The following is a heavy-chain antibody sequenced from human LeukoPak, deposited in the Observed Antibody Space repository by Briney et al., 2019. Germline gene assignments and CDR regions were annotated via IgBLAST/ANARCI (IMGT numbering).Heavy chain of an antibody. D-gene: IGHD6-13*01. Sequence: ASVKVSCKASGYTFTTYGINWVRQAPGQGLEWMGWINPNSGGTNYAQKFQGRVTMTRDTSLSTAYMELSRLRSDDTAVYYCARGSSGWYSFDYWGQGTLVTVSS. V-gene: IGHV1-2*02. CDR1: GYTFTTYG. J-gene: IGHJ4*02. CDR3: ARGSSGWYSFDY. CDR2: INPNSGGT.